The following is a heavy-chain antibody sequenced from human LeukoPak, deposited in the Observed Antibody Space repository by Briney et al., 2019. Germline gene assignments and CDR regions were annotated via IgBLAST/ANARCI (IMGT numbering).Heavy chain of an antibody. CDR3: AKGRDCSGTSCHYYYYYYYMDV. D-gene: IGHD2-2*01. V-gene: IGHV3-23*01. CDR2: IHGSGGGT. J-gene: IGHJ6*03. Sequence: GSLRLSCTASAISFSTYAMTWLRQAPGKGPEWVSSIHGSGGGTNYADSVKGRFTISRDNSKKTLFLQMNRLRVDDTAVYYCAKGRDCSGTSCHYYYYYYYMDVWGKGTTVTVSS. CDR1: AISFSTYA.